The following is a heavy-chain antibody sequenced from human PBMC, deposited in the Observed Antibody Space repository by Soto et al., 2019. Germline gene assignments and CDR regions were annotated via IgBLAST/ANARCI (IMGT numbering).Heavy chain of an antibody. CDR3: ASRDPGTSVDY. J-gene: IGHJ4*02. D-gene: IGHD1-7*01. CDR2: IYRTGST. Sequence: SETLSLTCAVSGGSFTSNNWWTWVRQPPGQGLEWIGEIYRTGSTNYNPSLKSRVTISLDRSENQFSLKVTSLTAADTAVYYCASRDPGTSVDYWGQGTLVTVSS. V-gene: IGHV4-4*02. CDR1: GGSFTSNNW.